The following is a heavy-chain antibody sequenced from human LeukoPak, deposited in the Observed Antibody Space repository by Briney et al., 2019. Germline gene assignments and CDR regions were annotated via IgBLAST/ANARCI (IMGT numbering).Heavy chain of an antibody. Sequence: GRSLRLSCAASGFTFDDYAMHWVRQAPGKGLEWVSGISWNSGSIGYADSVKGRFTISRDNAKNSLYLQMNSLRAEDTALYYCAKDSYGSGYRGWFDPWGQGTLVTVSS. CDR1: GFTFDDYA. CDR3: AKDSYGSGYRGWFDP. D-gene: IGHD3-10*01. J-gene: IGHJ5*02. V-gene: IGHV3-9*01. CDR2: ISWNSGSI.